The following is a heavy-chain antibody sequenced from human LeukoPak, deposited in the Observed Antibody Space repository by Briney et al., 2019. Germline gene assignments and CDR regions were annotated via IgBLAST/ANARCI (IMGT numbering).Heavy chain of an antibody. CDR1: GFTFSDYY. Sequence: GGSLRLSCAASGFTFSDYYMSWIRQAPGKGLEWVANIKQDGSEKYYVDSVKGRFTISRDNAKNSLYLQMNSLRAEDTAVYYCARGLRLDSWGQGTLVTVSS. CDR2: IKQDGSEK. CDR3: ARGLRLDS. V-gene: IGHV3-7*01. J-gene: IGHJ4*02. D-gene: IGHD5-12*01.